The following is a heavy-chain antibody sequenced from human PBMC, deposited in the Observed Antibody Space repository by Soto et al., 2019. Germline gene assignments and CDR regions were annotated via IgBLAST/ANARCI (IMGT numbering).Heavy chain of an antibody. CDR2: TYYSGST. CDR3: AGDSSGYYPTGFPGPFDY. Sequence: SETLSLTCTVSGGSISSYYWSWIRQPPGKGLEWIGYTYYSGSTNYNPSLKRRVTISVDTSKNQFSLKLSSVTAADTAVYYCAGDSSGYYPTGFPGPFDYWGQGTLVTVSS. CDR1: GGSISSYY. V-gene: IGHV4-59*08. D-gene: IGHD3-22*01. J-gene: IGHJ4*02.